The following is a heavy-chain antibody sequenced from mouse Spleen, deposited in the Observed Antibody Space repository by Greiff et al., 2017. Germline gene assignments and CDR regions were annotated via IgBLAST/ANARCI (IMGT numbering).Heavy chain of an antibody. CDR2: IDPSNGDS. V-gene: IGHV1-62-3*01. CDR3: ARSTTALDY. Sequence: QVHVKQSGAELVKPGASVKLSCKASGYIFNNYWIHWVMQRPGRGLEWIGWIDPSNGDSKYNEKFKTKATLTVDKPSSAAYMHLSSLTSEDSAVYYCARSTTALDYWGQGTTLTVSS. D-gene: IGHD1-2*01. J-gene: IGHJ2*01. CDR1: GYIFNNYW.